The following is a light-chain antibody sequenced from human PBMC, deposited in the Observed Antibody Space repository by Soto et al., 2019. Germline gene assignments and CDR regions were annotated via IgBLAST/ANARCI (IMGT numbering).Light chain of an antibody. Sequence: DIQMTQSPSSLSASVGDRVTITCRASQSISTYLNWYQQKVGKAPKLLIYAASSLQMGVPSRFIGNGSGTDFTLTISSLQPEDFATYYCQQSYSTPRTFGQGTKLEIK. CDR2: AAS. CDR1: QSISTY. J-gene: IGKJ2*02. CDR3: QQSYSTPRT. V-gene: IGKV1-39*01.